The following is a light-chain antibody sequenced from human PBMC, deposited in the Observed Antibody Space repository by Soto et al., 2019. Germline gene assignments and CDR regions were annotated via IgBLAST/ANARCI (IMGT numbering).Light chain of an antibody. CDR2: GAS. CDR3: QQYNNWPPTWT. V-gene: IGKV3-15*01. J-gene: IGKJ1*01. CDR1: QSVSSN. Sequence: EIAMTQSPATLSVSPGERATLSCRASQSVSSNLAWYQQKPGQAPRLLIYGASTRATAIPARFSGSGSGTEFTLTISSLQSEDFAVYYCQQYNNWPPTWTFGQGTKVEIK.